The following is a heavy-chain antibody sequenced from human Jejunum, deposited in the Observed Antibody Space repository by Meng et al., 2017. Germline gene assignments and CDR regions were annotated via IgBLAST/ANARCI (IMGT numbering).Heavy chain of an antibody. D-gene: IGHD1-14*01. CDR2: NRHSGRT. Sequence: AACLLTPSALLSLHVAVYVGSSSACYCILIRPPARKRLGWIGENRHSGRTDYNPSLTGRLTLSLDTSKNQFSLSLNSATAADTGIYFCTRGTDRAKSGDYWGQGTLVTVSS. CDR1: VGSSSACY. CDR3: TRGTDRAKSGDY. J-gene: IGHJ4*02. V-gene: IGHV4-34*01.